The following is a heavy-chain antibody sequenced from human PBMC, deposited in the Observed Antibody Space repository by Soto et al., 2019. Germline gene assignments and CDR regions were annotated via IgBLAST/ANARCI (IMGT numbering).Heavy chain of an antibody. CDR2: IYSGGRN. V-gene: IGHV4-4*07. CDR3: ARGSSRWDY. D-gene: IGHD6-13*01. J-gene: IGHJ4*02. CDR1: GGAIVSFY. Sequence: SETLSLTCTVSGGAIVSFYWIFIRRPSFKGLEWIVRIYSGGRNNYNPSLKSRVTMSVDTSKNQFSLRLSSVTAADTAMYYCARGSSRWDYWGQGTLVTVSS.